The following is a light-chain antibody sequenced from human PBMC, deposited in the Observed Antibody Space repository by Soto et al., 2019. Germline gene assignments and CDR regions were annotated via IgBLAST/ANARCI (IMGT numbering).Light chain of an antibody. CDR1: QSVSSSY. J-gene: IGKJ1*01. Sequence: EIVMTQYPGTVSLSPGERATLSCRASQSVSSSYFAWYQQKPGQAPRLLINGASSRATGIPDRFSASGSGTDFPLSISSLEREDFAVYYCQQYGSSRXWTFGKGT. CDR3: QQYGSSRXWT. CDR2: GAS. V-gene: IGKV3-20*01.